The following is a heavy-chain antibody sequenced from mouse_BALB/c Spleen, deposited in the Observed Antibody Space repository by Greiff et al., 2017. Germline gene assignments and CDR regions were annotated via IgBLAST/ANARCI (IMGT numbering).Heavy chain of an antibody. V-gene: IGHV5-9-4*01. Sequence: EVQRVESGGGLVKPGGSLKLSCAASGFTFSSYAMSWVRQSPEKRLEWVAEISSGGSYTYYPDTVTGRFTISRDNAKNTLYLEMSSLRSEDTAMYYCARAGSRNYFDYWGQGTTLTVSS. CDR3: ARAGSRNYFDY. J-gene: IGHJ2*01. D-gene: IGHD1-1*01. CDR2: ISSGGSYT. CDR1: GFTFSSYA.